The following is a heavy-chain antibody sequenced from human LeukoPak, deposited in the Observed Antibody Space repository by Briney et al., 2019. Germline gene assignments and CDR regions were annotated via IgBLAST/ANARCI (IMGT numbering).Heavy chain of an antibody. J-gene: IGHJ6*02. V-gene: IGHV1-3*01. D-gene: IGHD1-14*01. CDR1: GYTFTSYA. Sequence: ASVKVSCKASGYTFTSYAMHWVRQAPGQRLEWMGWINAGNGNTKYSQKFQGRVTITRDTSASTAYMELCSLRSEDTAVYYCAATVRDYYYYYGMDVWGQGTTVTVSS. CDR3: AATVRDYYYYYGMDV. CDR2: INAGNGNT.